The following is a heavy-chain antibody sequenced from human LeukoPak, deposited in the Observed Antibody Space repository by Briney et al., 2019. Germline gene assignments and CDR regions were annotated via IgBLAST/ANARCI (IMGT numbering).Heavy chain of an antibody. Sequence: SETLSLTCTVSGGSISSSSYYWGWIRQPPGKGLEWIGSIYYSGSTYYNPSLKSRVTISVDTSKNQFSLKLSSVTAADTAVYYCAREPNPHYDILTGYYVDAFDIWGQGTMVTVSS. J-gene: IGHJ3*02. CDR1: GGSISSSSYY. CDR3: AREPNPHYDILTGYYVDAFDI. V-gene: IGHV4-39*07. CDR2: IYYSGST. D-gene: IGHD3-9*01.